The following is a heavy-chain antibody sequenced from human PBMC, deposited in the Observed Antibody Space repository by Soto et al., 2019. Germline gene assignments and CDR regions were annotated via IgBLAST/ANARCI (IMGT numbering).Heavy chain of an antibody. CDR3: ARGSGSGGDAFDI. CDR2: IWYDGSNK. CDR1: GFTFSSYG. J-gene: IGHJ3*02. D-gene: IGHD1-26*01. Sequence: QVQLVESGGGVVQPGRSLRLSCAASGFTFSSYGMHWVRQAPGKGLEWVAVIWYDGSNKYYADSVKGRFTISRDNSKNTLYLQMNSLGVEDTGGYYWARGSGSGGDAFDIWGQGTMVTVSS. V-gene: IGHV3-33*01.